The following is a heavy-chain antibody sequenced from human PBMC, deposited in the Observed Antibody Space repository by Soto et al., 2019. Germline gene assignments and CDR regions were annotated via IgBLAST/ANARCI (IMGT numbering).Heavy chain of an antibody. D-gene: IGHD3-22*01. J-gene: IGHJ4*02. CDR3: AREQYYYDSSGFLMDY. Sequence: PSETLSLTCTVSGGSISSYYWSWIRQPAGKGLEWIGRISTSGSTNYNPSLKSRVTMSVDTSKNQFSLKLSSVIAADTALYYCAREQYYYDSSGFLMDYWGQGTLVTVSS. V-gene: IGHV4-4*07. CDR1: GGSISSYY. CDR2: ISTSGST.